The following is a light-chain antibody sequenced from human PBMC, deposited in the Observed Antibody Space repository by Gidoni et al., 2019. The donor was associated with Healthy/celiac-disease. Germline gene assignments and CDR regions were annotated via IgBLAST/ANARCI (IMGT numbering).Light chain of an antibody. CDR2: EGS. CDR3: CSYAGSSTLYV. CDR1: SSDVGSYNL. J-gene: IGLJ1*01. V-gene: IGLV2-23*01. Sequence: QSALPQPASVSGSPGLSITISCTGTSSDVGSYNLVSWYQQPPGKAPKLMIYEGSKRPSGVSNRFSGSKSGNTSSLTISGLQAEDEADYYCCSYAGSSTLYVFGTGTKVTVL.